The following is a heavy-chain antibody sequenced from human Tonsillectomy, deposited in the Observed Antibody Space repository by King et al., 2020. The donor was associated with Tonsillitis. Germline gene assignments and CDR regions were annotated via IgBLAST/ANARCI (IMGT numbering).Heavy chain of an antibody. CDR2: ITNGGVTT. V-gene: IGHV3-23*04. D-gene: IGHD3-22*01. Sequence: VQLVESGGGFVQPGGSLRLSCAASGFTFSTYAMSWVRQAPGKGLEWVSTITNGGVTTYYGDSVRGRFTISRDNSKNTLYLEMNSLRVEDTAIYYCVPTGEGWLPAHGTWGPGTMGTVS. CDR1: GFTFSTYA. CDR3: VPTGEGWLPAHGT. J-gene: IGHJ3*01.